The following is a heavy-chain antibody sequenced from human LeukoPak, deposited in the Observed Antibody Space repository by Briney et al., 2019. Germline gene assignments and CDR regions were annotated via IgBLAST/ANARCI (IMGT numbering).Heavy chain of an antibody. D-gene: IGHD6-19*01. CDR3: ARSGFSSGWSDY. Sequence: GGSVKVSRKASGYTFTSYGINWVRQAPGQGLEWMGWISAYNGNTNYAQKFQGRVTMTTDTSTSTAYMELRSLRSDDTAVYYCARSGFSSGWSDYWGQGTLVTVSS. J-gene: IGHJ4*02. CDR2: ISAYNGNT. V-gene: IGHV1-18*01. CDR1: GYTFTSYG.